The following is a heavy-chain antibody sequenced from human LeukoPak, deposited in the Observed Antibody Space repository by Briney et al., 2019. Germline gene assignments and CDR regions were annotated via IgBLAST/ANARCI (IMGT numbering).Heavy chain of an antibody. CDR2: IYSGGST. J-gene: IGHJ4*02. D-gene: IGHD3-22*01. CDR1: GFTVSSNY. CDR3: ARLDYSGYYRYFDY. V-gene: IGHV3-53*01. Sequence: GGSLRLSCAASGFTVSSNYMSWVRQTPGKGLEWVSVIYSGGSTYYADSVKGRFTISRDNSKNTLYLQMNSLSAEDTAVYYCARLDYSGYYRYFDYWGQGTLVTVSS.